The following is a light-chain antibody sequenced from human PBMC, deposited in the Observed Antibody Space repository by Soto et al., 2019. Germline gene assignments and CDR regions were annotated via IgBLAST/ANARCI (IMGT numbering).Light chain of an antibody. J-gene: IGKJ2*01. V-gene: IGKV1-9*01. Sequence: IQLTQSPSSLSASVGDRVTLTCRASQDINKFLAWFQQTPGKAPKLLVYSASTLHSGVPSRFSGSGSGTDFALTISSLQPEYFATYYCQQLKTYPYIFGQGTRLDIK. CDR2: SAS. CDR1: QDINKF. CDR3: QQLKTYPYI.